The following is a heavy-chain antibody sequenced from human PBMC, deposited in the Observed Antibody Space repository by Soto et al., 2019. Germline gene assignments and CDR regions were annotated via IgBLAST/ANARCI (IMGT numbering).Heavy chain of an antibody. CDR1: GFTFSDHY. Sequence: GGSLRLSCAASGFTFSDHYMDWVRQAPGKGLEWVGRTRNKANSYTTEYAASVKGRFTISRDDSKNSLYLQMNSLKTEDTALFYCDREQRVYAIFPYLDVWGKGTTVTVSS. CDR2: TRNKANSYTT. D-gene: IGHD2-8*01. CDR3: DREQRVYAIFPYLDV. J-gene: IGHJ6*03. V-gene: IGHV3-72*01.